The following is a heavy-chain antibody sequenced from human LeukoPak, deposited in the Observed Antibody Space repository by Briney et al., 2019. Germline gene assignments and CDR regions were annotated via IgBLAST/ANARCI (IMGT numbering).Heavy chain of an antibody. CDR1: GGSISSHY. CDR2: IYYSGST. CDR3: ARHGGRYYYVT. J-gene: IGHJ5*02. V-gene: IGHV4-59*08. D-gene: IGHD3-10*02. Sequence: SETLSLTCTVSGGSISSHYWSWIRQPPGKGLEWIGYIYYSGSTNYNPSLKSRVTISVDTSKNQFSLKLSSVTAADTAVYYCARHGGRYYYVTWGQGTLVTVSS.